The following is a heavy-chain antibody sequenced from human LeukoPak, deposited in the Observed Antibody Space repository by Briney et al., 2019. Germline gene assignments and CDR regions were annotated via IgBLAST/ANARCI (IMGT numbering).Heavy chain of an antibody. D-gene: IGHD3-9*01. Sequence: SETLSLTCTVSGYSISSGYYWGWIRQPPGKGLEWIGSIYHSGSTYYNPSLKSRVTISVDTSKNQFSLKLSSVTAADTAVYYCARDNILTGFPFDPWGQGTLVTVSS. CDR1: GYSISSGYY. J-gene: IGHJ5*02. V-gene: IGHV4-38-2*02. CDR3: ARDNILTGFPFDP. CDR2: IYHSGST.